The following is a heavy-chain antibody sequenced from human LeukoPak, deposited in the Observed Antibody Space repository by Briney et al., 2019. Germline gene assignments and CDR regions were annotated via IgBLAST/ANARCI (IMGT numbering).Heavy chain of an antibody. D-gene: IGHD7-27*01. CDR2: IGGSGGST. V-gene: IGHV3-23*01. CDR3: AKGLNWGPRHGFDY. CDR1: GFTFSSYA. J-gene: IGHJ4*02. Sequence: GGSLRLSCAASGFTFSSYAMSWVRQAPGKGLEWVSAIGGSGGSTYYADSVKGRFTISRDNSKNTLYLQMNSLRAEDTAVYYCAKGLNWGPRHGFDYWGQGTLVTVSS.